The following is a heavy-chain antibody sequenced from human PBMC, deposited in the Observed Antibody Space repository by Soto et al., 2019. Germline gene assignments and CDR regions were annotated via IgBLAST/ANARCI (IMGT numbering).Heavy chain of an antibody. V-gene: IGHV3-23*01. CDR3: VRDHFPYQAEAATNWLAP. Sequence: GGSLRLSCVGSGFTFRSNAMSWVRLAPGKGLEWVSGIGGSGGFTSYADSAKGRFTISRDNVNNTLYLQMNSLRAEDTAVYYCVRDHFPYQAEAATNWLAPWGQGTLVTVSS. CDR1: GFTFRSNA. CDR2: IGGSGGFT. D-gene: IGHD6-25*01. J-gene: IGHJ5*02.